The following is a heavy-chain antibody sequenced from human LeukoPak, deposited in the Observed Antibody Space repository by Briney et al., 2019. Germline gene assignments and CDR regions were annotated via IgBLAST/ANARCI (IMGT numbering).Heavy chain of an antibody. Sequence: SETLSLTCAVSGGSFSGYYWSWIRQPPGKGREWIGEINHSGSSNYNASLKSRVAISVDTSKNQFSLRLSSVTAADTAVYYCAPRGDIEHSYGYGKWFDPWGQGTRVTVSS. J-gene: IGHJ5*02. CDR2: INHSGSS. D-gene: IGHD5-18*01. CDR1: GGSFSGYY. CDR3: APRGDIEHSYGYGKWFDP. V-gene: IGHV4-34*01.